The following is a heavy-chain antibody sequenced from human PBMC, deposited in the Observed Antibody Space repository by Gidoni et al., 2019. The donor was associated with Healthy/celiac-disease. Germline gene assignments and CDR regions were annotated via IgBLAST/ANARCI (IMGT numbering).Heavy chain of an antibody. J-gene: IGHJ6*02. D-gene: IGHD5-12*01. V-gene: IGHV1-69*01. CDR3: AREGRPDITYGMDV. Sequence: QVQLVQSGAEVQKPGSSVKVSCKASGGTFSSYAISWVRQAPGQGLEWMGGIIPIFGTASYAQKFQGRVTITADESTSTAYMELSSLRSEDTAVYYCAREGRPDITYGMDVWGQGTTVTVSS. CDR1: GGTFSSYA. CDR2: IIPIFGTA.